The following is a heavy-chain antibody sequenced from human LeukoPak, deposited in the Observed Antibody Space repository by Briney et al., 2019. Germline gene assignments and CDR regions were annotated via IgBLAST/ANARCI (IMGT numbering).Heavy chain of an antibody. CDR2: ISGSGGST. CDR1: GFTFSSYA. V-gene: IGHV3-23*01. CDR3: ANTDRGYCSGGSCYLGY. Sequence: GGSLRLSCAASGFTFSSYAMSWVRQAPGKGLEWVSAISGSGGSTYYADSVKGRFTISRDNSKNTLYLEMNSLRAEDTAVYYCANTDRGYCSGGSCYLGYWGQGTLVTVSS. J-gene: IGHJ4*02. D-gene: IGHD2-15*01.